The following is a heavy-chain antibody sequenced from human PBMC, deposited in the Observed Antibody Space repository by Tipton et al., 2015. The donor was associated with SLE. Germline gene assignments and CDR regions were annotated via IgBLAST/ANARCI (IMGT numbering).Heavy chain of an antibody. Sequence: TLSLTCAVYGGSFSGYYWSWIRQPPGKGLEWIGEINHSGSTNYNPSLKSRVTISVDTSKNQFSLKLSSVTAADTAVYYCARNPTSYCSGGSCHSPWFDPWGQGTLVTVSS. CDR2: INHSGST. D-gene: IGHD2-15*01. V-gene: IGHV4-34*01. CDR1: GGSFSGYY. J-gene: IGHJ5*02. CDR3: ARNPTSYCSGGSCHSPWFDP.